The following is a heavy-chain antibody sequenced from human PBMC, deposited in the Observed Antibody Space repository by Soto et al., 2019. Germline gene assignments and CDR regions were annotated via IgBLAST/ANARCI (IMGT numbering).Heavy chain of an antibody. CDR3: ARTEAGAFHI. V-gene: IGHV4-4*02. J-gene: IGHJ3*02. CDR1: GGSLTTFNW. D-gene: IGHD3-10*01. Sequence: QVQLQESGPGLVKPSGILSLTCAVSGGSLTTFNWWSWVRQPPGKGLEWLGEIHHIGTTNYNPSLDSRVTISLDKSRNHFSLTLTSVTAADSAVYYCARTEAGAFHIWGQGKMITVSS. CDR2: IHHIGTT.